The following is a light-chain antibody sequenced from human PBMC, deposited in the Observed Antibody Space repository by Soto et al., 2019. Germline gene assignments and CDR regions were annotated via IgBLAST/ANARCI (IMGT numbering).Light chain of an antibody. J-gene: IGKJ4*01. CDR1: QSISSW. V-gene: IGKV1-5*01. Sequence: DIQMTQSPSTLPASIGDRVTITYRASQSISSWLAWYQQKPGEAPKLLIYDASSLESGVPSRFSGSGSGTEFTLTISSLQPDDFATYYCQQYNHYSGLTFGGGTKVDI. CDR3: QQYNHYSGLT. CDR2: DAS.